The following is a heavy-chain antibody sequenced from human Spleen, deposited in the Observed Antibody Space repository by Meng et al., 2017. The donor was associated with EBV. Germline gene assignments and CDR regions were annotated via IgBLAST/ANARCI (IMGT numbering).Heavy chain of an antibody. Sequence: VPLAESAGALVQPGGSLRLSVAASGFTFSGYWMHWVRQVPGKGLVWVSRINEDGGITTYADSVKGRFTIFRDNTKNTLYLQMNSLRAEDTAVYFCSRDLVGSDDDWGQGTLVTVSS. D-gene: IGHD6-25*01. CDR2: INEDGGIT. V-gene: IGHV3-74*01. J-gene: IGHJ4*02. CDR1: GFTFSGYW. CDR3: SRDLVGSDDD.